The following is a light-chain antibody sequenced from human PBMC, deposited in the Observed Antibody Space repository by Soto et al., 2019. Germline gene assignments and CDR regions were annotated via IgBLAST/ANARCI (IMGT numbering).Light chain of an antibody. CDR2: GAS. V-gene: IGKV1-33*01. J-gene: IGKJ3*01. Sequence: DIQMTQSPSSLSASVGGRVSITCQASQDIRTSLSWFQQKPGRAPKLLIYGASNLETGVPSRFRGSGSGTDFTFTITSLQPKDIATYYCQHYHNFPPFPFGPGTKVDI. CDR1: QDIRTS. CDR3: QHYHNFPPFP.